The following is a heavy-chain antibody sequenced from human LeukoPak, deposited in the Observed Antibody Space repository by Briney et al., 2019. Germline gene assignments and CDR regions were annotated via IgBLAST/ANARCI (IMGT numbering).Heavy chain of an antibody. J-gene: IGHJ4*02. D-gene: IGHD1-26*01. CDR2: IYYSGST. V-gene: IGHV4-59*01. CDR3: ARDHGSYYDY. Sequence: SETLSLTCTVSGGSISSYYWSWIRQPPGKGLEWIGYIYYSGSTNYNPSLKSRATISVDTSKNQFSLKLSSVTAADTAVYYCARDHGSYYDYWGQGTLVTVSS. CDR1: GGSISSYY.